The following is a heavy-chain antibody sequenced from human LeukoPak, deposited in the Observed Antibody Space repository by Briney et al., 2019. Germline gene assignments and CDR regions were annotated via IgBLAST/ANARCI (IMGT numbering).Heavy chain of an antibody. Sequence: GGSLRLSCATSGFTFSSYAMSWFRQAPGKGLESVSAISGSGGSTYYADSVKGRFTIDKDNSKNTLYLQMNSLKAEDTAVYYCAKGSGYCSSTSCYLDAFDIWGKGTMGTVSS. V-gene: IGHV3-23*01. CDR2: ISGSGGST. D-gene: IGHD2-2*03. CDR3: AKGSGYCSSTSCYLDAFDI. J-gene: IGHJ3*02. CDR1: GFTFSSYA.